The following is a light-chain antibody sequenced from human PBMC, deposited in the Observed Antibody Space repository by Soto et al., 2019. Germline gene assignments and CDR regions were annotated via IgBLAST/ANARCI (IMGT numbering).Light chain of an antibody. CDR3: QQRSNWPIT. Sequence: EIVLTQSPATLSLSPGERATLSCRASQSVYSYLAWYQQKPGHDPRLLIYDASNRATGIPARFSGSGSGTDCTHTISSLEPEDFALYYCQQRSNWPITFGQGTRLVLK. CDR1: QSVYSY. CDR2: DAS. J-gene: IGKJ5*01. V-gene: IGKV3-11*01.